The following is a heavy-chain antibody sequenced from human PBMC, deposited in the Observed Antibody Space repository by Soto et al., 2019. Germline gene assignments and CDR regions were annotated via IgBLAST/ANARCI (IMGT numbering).Heavy chain of an antibody. V-gene: IGHV3-48*02. D-gene: IGHD6-19*01. CDR1: GFSLANYP. CDR2: SSPRGDTI. J-gene: IGHJ4*02. CDR3: AKGPHTNVGWPYYFES. Sequence: GGSLRLSCVASGFSLANYPMNWVRQTPGKGLEWISYSSPRGDTIYYADSVEGRFTISRDNARNSLSLHMSSLRDEDSALYYCAKGPHTNVGWPYYFESWGQGVPVT.